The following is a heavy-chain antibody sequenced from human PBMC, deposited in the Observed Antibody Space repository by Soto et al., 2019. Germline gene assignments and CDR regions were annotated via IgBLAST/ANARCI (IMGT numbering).Heavy chain of an antibody. D-gene: IGHD3-10*01. J-gene: IGHJ6*02. CDR1: GYTFTSYA. V-gene: IGHV1-3*01. CDR3: AREGSSEKYYYYGMDV. CDR2: INAGNGNT. Sequence: QVQLVQSGAEVKKPGASVKVSCKASGYTFTSYAMHWVRQAPGQRLEWMGWINAGNGNTKYSQKFQGRVTITRDTXAXTAYMELSSLRSEDTAVYYCAREGSSEKYYYYGMDVWGQGTTVTVSS.